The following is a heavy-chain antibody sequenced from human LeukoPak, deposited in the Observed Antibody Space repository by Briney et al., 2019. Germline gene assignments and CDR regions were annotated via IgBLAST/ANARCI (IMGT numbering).Heavy chain of an antibody. D-gene: IGHD2-2*01. CDR1: GFTFSSYA. V-gene: IGHV3-30-3*01. J-gene: IGHJ4*02. Sequence: GGSLRLSCAASGFTFSSYAMHWVRQAPGKGLEWVAVISYDGSNKYYADSVKGRFTISRDNSKNTLYLQMNSLRAEDTAVYYCARDPGYIVVVPAAADYWGQGTLVTVSS. CDR3: ARDPGYIVVVPAAADY. CDR2: ISYDGSNK.